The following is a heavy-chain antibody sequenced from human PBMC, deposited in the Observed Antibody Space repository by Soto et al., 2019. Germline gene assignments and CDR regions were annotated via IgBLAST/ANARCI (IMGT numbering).Heavy chain of an antibody. D-gene: IGHD6-13*01. Sequence: GGSLRLSCAASGFTFRSFTMNWVRQAPGKGLEWVSTISSNSAYIYYTDALRGRSTISRDNAKNSLHLQMNSLRAEDTAVYYCTRDASRDSSARGWFDPWGPGTLVTVSS. CDR3: TRDASRDSSARGWFDP. V-gene: IGHV3-21*01. CDR2: ISSNSAYI. CDR1: GFTFRSFT. J-gene: IGHJ5*02.